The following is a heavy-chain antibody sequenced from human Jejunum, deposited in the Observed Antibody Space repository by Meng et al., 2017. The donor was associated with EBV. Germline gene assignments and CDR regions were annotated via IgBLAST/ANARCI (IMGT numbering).Heavy chain of an antibody. CDR2: ISSGSSFI. D-gene: IGHD3-16*02. CDR3: VRDSSFNVH. V-gene: IGHV3-21*02. CDR1: GFTFSSYS. J-gene: IGHJ4*02. Sequence: EVQLVESGGXLVKSGGPLRLSCAASGFTFSSYSMNWVRQAPGKGLEWVSYISSGSSFIYYADSVKGRFTISRDDAKNSLSLQMNNLGADDTAVYYCVRDSSFNVHWGQGTLVTVSS.